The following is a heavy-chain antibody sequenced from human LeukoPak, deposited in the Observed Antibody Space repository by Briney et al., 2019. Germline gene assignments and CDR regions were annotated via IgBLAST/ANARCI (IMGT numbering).Heavy chain of an antibody. J-gene: IGHJ4*02. D-gene: IGHD2-21*01. V-gene: IGHV3-23*01. CDR1: GFTFSSYA. CDR3: AKDFRIGYSAHFDY. CDR2: ISGSGGST. Sequence: GGSLRLSCAASGFTFSSYAMSWVRQAPGKGLEWVSAISGSGGSTYYADSVKGRFSISRDNSKNTLYLRMDSLRGEDTAVYYCAKDFRIGYSAHFDYWGQGALVTVSS.